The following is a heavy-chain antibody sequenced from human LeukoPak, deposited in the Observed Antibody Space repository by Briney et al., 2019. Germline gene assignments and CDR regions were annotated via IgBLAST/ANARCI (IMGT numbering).Heavy chain of an antibody. Sequence: SVKVSCKASGGTFSSYAISWVRQAPGQGLEWMGRIIPILGVANYAQKFQGRVTITADKSTSTAYMELSSLRSEDTAVYYCARDQVPSIAARPWNNWFDPWGQGTLVTVSS. CDR2: IIPILGVA. J-gene: IGHJ5*02. D-gene: IGHD6-6*01. V-gene: IGHV1-69*04. CDR1: GGTFSSYA. CDR3: ARDQVPSIAARPWNNWFDP.